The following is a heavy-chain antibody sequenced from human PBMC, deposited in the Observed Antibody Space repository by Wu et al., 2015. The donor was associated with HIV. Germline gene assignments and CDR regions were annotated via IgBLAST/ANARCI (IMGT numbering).Heavy chain of an antibody. J-gene: IGHJ6*03. CDR1: GYTFTGYY. D-gene: IGHD4-11*01. CDR2: INPNSGGT. Sequence: QVQLVQSGAEVKKPGASVKVSCKASGYTFTGYYMHWVRQAPGQGLEWMGWINPNSGGTNYAQKFQGRVTMTRDTSISTAYMELSRLRSDDTAVYYCARENSMDYYYYYMDVWGKGTTVTVSS. V-gene: IGHV1-2*02. CDR3: ARENSMDYYYYYMDV.